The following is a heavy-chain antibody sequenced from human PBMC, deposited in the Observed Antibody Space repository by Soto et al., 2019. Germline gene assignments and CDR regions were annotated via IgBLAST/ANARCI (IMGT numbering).Heavy chain of an antibody. CDR3: ARGVGLVPFQH. V-gene: IGHV3-7*03. D-gene: IGHD6-6*01. Sequence: GSLRLSCAASGFTFSSYWMSWVRQAPGKGLEWVANIKQDGSEKYYVDSVKGRFTISRDNAKNSLYLQMNSLRAEDTAVYYFARGVGLVPFQHWGQGTLVTVSS. CDR2: IKQDGSEK. CDR1: GFTFSSYW. J-gene: IGHJ1*01.